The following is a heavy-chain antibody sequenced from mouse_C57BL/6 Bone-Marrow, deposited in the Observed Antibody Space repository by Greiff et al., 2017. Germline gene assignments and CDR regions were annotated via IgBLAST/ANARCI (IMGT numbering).Heavy chain of an antibody. J-gene: IGHJ3*01. CDR3: AIDGYYVPFAY. Sequence: QVQLQQSGPGLVAPSPSLSITCTVSGFSLTSYGVHWVRQPPGKGLEWLVVIWSDGSKTYHYALKSRLSICKDNSKSQFFLKMNSLQTDDTAMYYCAIDGYYVPFAYWGQGTLVTVSA. CDR1: GFSLTSYG. V-gene: IGHV2-6*03. CDR2: IWSDGSK. D-gene: IGHD2-3*01.